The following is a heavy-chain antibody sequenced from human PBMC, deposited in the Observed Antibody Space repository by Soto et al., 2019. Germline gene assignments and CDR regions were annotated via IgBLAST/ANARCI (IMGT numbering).Heavy chain of an antibody. V-gene: IGHV4-39*01. Sequence: QLQLQESGPGLVKPSETLSLTCTVSVGSISSSSYYWGGIRQPPGKVLEWIGSIYYSGCTYYKPSLKSPVTIAVDTSKNQYSLKLSSVTAADTALYYCASQQLVHYYYGRDVWGQGTTITVSS. D-gene: IGHD6-13*01. J-gene: IGHJ6*02. CDR1: VGSISSSSYY. CDR2: IYYSGCT. CDR3: ASQQLVHYYYGRDV.